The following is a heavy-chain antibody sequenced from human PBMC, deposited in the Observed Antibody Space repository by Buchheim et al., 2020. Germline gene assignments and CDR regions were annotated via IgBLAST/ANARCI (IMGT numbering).Heavy chain of an antibody. V-gene: IGHV4-39*07. J-gene: IGHJ6*02. CDR3: AVSTYYDFWSATYYYGMDV. CDR2: IYYSGST. Sequence: QLQLQESGPGLVKPSETLSLTCTVSGGSISSSSYYWGWIRQPPGKGLEWIGSIYYSGSTYYIPSLKSRVTISVDTSKNQFSLKLSSVTAADTAVYYCAVSTYYDFWSATYYYGMDVWGQGTT. D-gene: IGHD3-3*01. CDR1: GGSISSSSYY.